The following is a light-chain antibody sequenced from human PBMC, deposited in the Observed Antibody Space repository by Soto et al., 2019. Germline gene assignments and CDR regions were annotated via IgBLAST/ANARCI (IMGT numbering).Light chain of an antibody. Sequence: QTVVTQPASVSGSPGQSITISCTGTSSDVGGYNFVSWYQHHPGKAPKLMIYGVTNRPSGVSNRFSGSKSDNTASLTISGLQAEDEADYYCNSYTASSTYVFGTGTKVTVL. CDR3: NSYTASSTYV. CDR1: SSDVGGYNF. J-gene: IGLJ1*01. CDR2: GVT. V-gene: IGLV2-14*03.